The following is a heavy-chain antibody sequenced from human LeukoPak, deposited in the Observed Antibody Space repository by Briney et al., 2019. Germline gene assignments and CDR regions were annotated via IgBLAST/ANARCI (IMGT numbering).Heavy chain of an antibody. CDR1: GYTFTSYA. J-gene: IGHJ6*03. Sequence: ASVKVSCKASGYTFTSYAMNWVRQAPGQGLEWMGWINTNTGNPTYAQGFTGRFVFSLHTSVSTAYLQISSLKAEDTAVHYCARTVDIVATNRYYYMDVWGKGTTVTVSS. D-gene: IGHD5-12*01. CDR3: ARTVDIVATNRYYYMDV. V-gene: IGHV7-4-1*02. CDR2: INTNTGNP.